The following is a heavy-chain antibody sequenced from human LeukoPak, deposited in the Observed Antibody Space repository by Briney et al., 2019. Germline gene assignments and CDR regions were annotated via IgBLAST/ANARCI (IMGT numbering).Heavy chain of an antibody. CDR2: IYSDDTT. D-gene: IGHD6-19*01. J-gene: IGHJ5*01. CDR1: GFTVSDNY. CDR3: AKDKGYNSGWYLRDS. Sequence: GGSLRLSCAAFGFTVSDNYMNWVRQSPGKGLEWVSGIYSDDTTHYADSVKGRFSISRDNSKNTLYLQMNNLRAEDTAVYYCAKDKGYNSGWYLRDSWGQGTLVTVSS. V-gene: IGHV3-53*01.